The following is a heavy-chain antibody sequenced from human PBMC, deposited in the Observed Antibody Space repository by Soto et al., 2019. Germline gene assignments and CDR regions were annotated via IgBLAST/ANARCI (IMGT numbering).Heavy chain of an antibody. J-gene: IGHJ6*03. CDR2: IDWDDDK. Sequence: SGPTLVNPTQTLTLTCTFSGFSLSTSGMCVSWIRQPPGKALEWLARIDWDDDKYYSTSLKTRLTISKDTSKNQVVLTMTNMDPVDTATYYCARASRNDYGDYASRDYYYYYYMDVWGKGTTVTVSS. V-gene: IGHV2-70*11. CDR1: GFSLSTSGMC. D-gene: IGHD4-17*01. CDR3: ARASRNDYGDYASRDYYYYYYMDV.